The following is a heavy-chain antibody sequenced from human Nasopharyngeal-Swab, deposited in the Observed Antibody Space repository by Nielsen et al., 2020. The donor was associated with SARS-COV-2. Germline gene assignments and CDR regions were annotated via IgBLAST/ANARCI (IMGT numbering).Heavy chain of an antibody. D-gene: IGHD5-18*01. CDR2: INHSGST. J-gene: IGHJ5*02. V-gene: IGHV4-34*01. CDR3: ARGTFGYTYTRPENSWFDP. Sequence: SETLSLTCAVFGGSFSGTFWSWIRQPPGKGLEWIAEINHSGSTNYNPSLKSRVTISVDTSKNQFSLKLTSVTAADTAVYYCARGTFGYTYTRPENSWFDPWGQGILVTVSS. CDR1: GGSFSGTF.